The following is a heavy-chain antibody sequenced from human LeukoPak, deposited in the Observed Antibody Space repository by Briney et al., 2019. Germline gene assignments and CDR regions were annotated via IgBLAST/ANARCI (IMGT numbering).Heavy chain of an antibody. CDR1: GFTFSDYT. D-gene: IGHD6-19*01. Sequence: GGSLRLSCAASGFTFSDYTMNWVRQAPGKGLEWVSSISSNSNYIFYADSVKGRFTISRDNAKNSLFLQMNTLRAEDTAVYYCARDLSVAGFDFWGQGTMVTVSS. V-gene: IGHV3-21*01. J-gene: IGHJ3*01. CDR3: ARDLSVAGFDF. CDR2: ISSNSNYI.